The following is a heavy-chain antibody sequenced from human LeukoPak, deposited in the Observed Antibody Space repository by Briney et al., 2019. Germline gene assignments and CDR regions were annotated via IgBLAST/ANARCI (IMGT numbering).Heavy chain of an antibody. V-gene: IGHV3-30*18. CDR3: AKPYVTDRGAFDI. CDR2: ISYDGSNK. CDR1: GFTFSRYG. Sequence: PGGSLRLSCAASGFTFSRYGMHWARQAPGKGLEWVAVISYDGSNKLYADSVKGRFTISRDNSRNTLSLQMNSLRAEDTAVYYCAKPYVTDRGAFDIWGQGTMVTVSS. D-gene: IGHD3-10*02. J-gene: IGHJ3*02.